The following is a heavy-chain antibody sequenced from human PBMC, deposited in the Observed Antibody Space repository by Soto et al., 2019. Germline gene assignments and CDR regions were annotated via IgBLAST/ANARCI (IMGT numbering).Heavy chain of an antibody. CDR3: ARAPARYSSSWYAFDY. J-gene: IGHJ4*02. Sequence: PSETLSLTGTVSGGSISSGDYYWSWIRQLPGKGLEWIGYIYYSGRTYYNPSLKSRVTIAVDTSKNQFSLKLSSVTAADTAVYYCARAPARYSSSWYAFDYLGQGTLVTVSS. CDR2: IYYSGRT. D-gene: IGHD6-13*01. CDR1: GGSISSGDYY. V-gene: IGHV4-30-4*01.